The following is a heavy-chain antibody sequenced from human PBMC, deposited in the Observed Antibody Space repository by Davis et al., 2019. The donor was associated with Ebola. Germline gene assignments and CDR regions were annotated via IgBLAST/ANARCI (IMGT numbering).Heavy chain of an antibody. J-gene: IGHJ2*01. CDR1: GYSFSSYD. CDR2: MNPNSGNT. D-gene: IGHD1-26*01. Sequence: ASVKVSCKASGYSFSSYDLNWVRQATGQGLEWMGWMNPNSGNTGYAQKFQGRVTMTRNTSISTAYMELSSLRSEDTAVYYCASTSGSYRRTLSWGDFDLWGRGTLVTVSS. CDR3: ASTSGSYRRTLSWGDFDL. V-gene: IGHV1-8*01.